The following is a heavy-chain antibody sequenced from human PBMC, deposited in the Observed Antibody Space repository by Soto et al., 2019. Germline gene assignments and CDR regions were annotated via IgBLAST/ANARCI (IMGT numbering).Heavy chain of an antibody. D-gene: IGHD6-19*01. CDR1: GGSTSGSY. Sequence: ETLSLTCSVSGGSTSGSYWSWIRQSPGKGLEWLGYVYYTGSTNYSPSLRSRVSISVDTSKNEFSLRLSSVTAADTAVYFCARSVAVPGAHIDYWGQGTKVTVSS. CDR3: ARSVAVPGAHIDY. J-gene: IGHJ4*02. V-gene: IGHV4-59*01. CDR2: VYYTGST.